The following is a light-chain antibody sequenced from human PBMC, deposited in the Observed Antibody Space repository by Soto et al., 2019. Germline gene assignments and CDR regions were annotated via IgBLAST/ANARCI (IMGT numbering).Light chain of an antibody. Sequence: QSALTQPRSVSGSPGQSVTISCTGTSSDVGGYNSVSWYQQHPGKAPKLIIYDVSKRPSGVPDRFSGSKSGNTASLTISGRPAEDEAEDYCCPSVGSYTIEVFGAGTKLTVL. CDR3: CPSVGSYTIEV. J-gene: IGLJ2*01. CDR2: DVS. CDR1: SSDVGGYNS. V-gene: IGLV2-11*01.